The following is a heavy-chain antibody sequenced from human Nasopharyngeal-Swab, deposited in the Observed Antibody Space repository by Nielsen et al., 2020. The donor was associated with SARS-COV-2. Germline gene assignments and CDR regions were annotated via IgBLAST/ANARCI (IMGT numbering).Heavy chain of an antibody. CDR3: AREGSGSYSSWFDP. CDR2: ISAYNGNT. D-gene: IGHD1-26*01. CDR1: GYTFTSYG. J-gene: IGHJ5*02. V-gene: IGHV1-18*01. Sequence: ASVKVSCKASGYTFTSYGISWVRQAPGQGLEWMGWISAYNGNTNYAQKLQGRVTMTTDTSTSTAYMELRSLRFDDTAVYYCAREGSGSYSSWFDPWGQGTLVTVSS.